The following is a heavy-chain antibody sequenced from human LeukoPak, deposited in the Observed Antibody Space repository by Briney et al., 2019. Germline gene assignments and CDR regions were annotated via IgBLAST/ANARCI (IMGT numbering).Heavy chain of an antibody. V-gene: IGHV3-20*02. CDR1: GFTLEDFG. Sequence: PGGSLRLSFEASGFTLEDFGMSWVRKVPGKGREWVGGINRNGDISGHADSVKGRFTISRDNAKNSLYLQMNSLRAEDTAFYHCARKGLGGELGGFDYWGQGTLVTVSS. D-gene: IGHD1-7*01. J-gene: IGHJ4*02. CDR3: ARKGLGGELGGFDY. CDR2: INRNGDIS.